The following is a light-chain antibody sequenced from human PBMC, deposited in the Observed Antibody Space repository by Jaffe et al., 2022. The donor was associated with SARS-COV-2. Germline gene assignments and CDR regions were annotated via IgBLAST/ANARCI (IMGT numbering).Light chain of an antibody. J-gene: IGLJ2*01. Sequence: QSALTQPRSVSGSPGQSVTISCTGTSNDVGTYNYVSWYQQHPGKAPKLMIYDVTKRPSGVPDRFSGSRSGNTASLTISGLQAEDEAGYYCCSYTAGPKYVIFGGGTKLTVL. CDR2: DVT. CDR3: CSYTAGPKYVI. CDR1: SNDVGTYNY. V-gene: IGLV2-11*01.